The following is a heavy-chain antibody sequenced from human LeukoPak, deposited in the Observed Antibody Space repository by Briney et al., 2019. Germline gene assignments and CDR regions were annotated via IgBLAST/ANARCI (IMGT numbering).Heavy chain of an antibody. D-gene: IGHD3-3*01. V-gene: IGHV4-39*01. CDR2: IYYSGST. J-gene: IGHJ5*02. Sequence: SETLSLTCTVSGGSISSSSYYWGWIRQPPGKGLEWIGSIYYSGSTYYNPSLKSRVTISVDTSKNQFSLKLSSVTAADTAVYYCASSYYDFWSGYPQGPNWIDPWGQGTLVTVSS. CDR1: GGSISSSSYY. CDR3: ASSYYDFWSGYPQGPNWIDP.